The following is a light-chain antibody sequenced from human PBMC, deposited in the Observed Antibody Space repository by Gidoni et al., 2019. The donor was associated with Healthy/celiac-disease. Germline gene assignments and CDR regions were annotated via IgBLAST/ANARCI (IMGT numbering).Light chain of an antibody. CDR2: GNS. Sequence: QSVLTQPPSVSGAPGQRVTISCTGSSSTIGAGYDVHWYQQLPGTAPKLLIYGNSNRPSGVPDRFSGSKSGTSASLAITGRQAEDEADYYCQSYDSSLSGSVFGGGTKLTVL. CDR3: QSYDSSLSGSV. J-gene: IGLJ2*01. CDR1: SSTIGAGYD. V-gene: IGLV1-40*01.